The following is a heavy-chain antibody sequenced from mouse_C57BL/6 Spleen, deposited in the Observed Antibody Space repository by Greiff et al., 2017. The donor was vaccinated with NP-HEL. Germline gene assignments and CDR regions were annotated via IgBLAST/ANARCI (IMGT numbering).Heavy chain of an antibody. CDR2: ISSGSSTI. J-gene: IGHJ2*01. V-gene: IGHV5-17*01. CDR3: ARRATTVVAYYFDY. CDR1: GFTFSDYG. Sequence: EVKLMESGGGLVKPGGSLKLSCAASGFTFSDYGMHWVRQAPEKGLEWVAYISSGSSTIYYADTVKGRFTISRDNAKNTLFLQMTSLRSEDTAMYYCARRATTVVAYYFDYWGQGTTLTVSS. D-gene: IGHD1-1*01.